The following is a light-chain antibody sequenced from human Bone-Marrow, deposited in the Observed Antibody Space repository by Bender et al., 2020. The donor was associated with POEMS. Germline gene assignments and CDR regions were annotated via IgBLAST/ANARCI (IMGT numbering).Light chain of an antibody. Sequence: QSVLTQPPSASGTPGQRVTISCSGSNSNIGTNAVNWYQQFPGPAPKLLIYSDNQRPSGVPDRFYAFTSGTSASLAISGLQSEDEADYYCAAWDAGLSGGVFGGGTKLTVL. CDR1: NSNIGTNA. J-gene: IGLJ3*02. CDR2: SDN. CDR3: AAWDAGLSGGV. V-gene: IGLV1-44*01.